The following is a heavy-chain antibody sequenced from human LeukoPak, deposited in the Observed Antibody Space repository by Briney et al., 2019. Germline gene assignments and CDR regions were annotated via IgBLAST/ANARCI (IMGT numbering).Heavy chain of an antibody. Sequence: GESLKISCKGSGYTFTSHWIGWVRHMPGKGREWMGIIYPGDSDTRYSPSFQGQVTISADKSITTTYLQWRSLKASDTAMYYCARGYSSRFDPWGQGTLVTVSS. CDR2: IYPGDSDT. D-gene: IGHD6-13*01. J-gene: IGHJ5*02. CDR1: GYTFTSHW. V-gene: IGHV5-51*01. CDR3: ARGYSSRFDP.